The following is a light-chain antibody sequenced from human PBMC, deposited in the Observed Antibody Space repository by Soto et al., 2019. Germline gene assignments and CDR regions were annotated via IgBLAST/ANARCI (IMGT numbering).Light chain of an antibody. J-gene: IGLJ1*01. CDR3: ASYRSANTIVV. CDR1: IRDIGNYNY. CDR2: EVT. V-gene: IGLV2-14*01. Sequence: QSVLTQPSSVSGSPGQSITISCTGTIRDIGNYNYVSWYQHHPGKAPKLMIYEVTSRPSGVSDRFSGSKSGMTASLTISGLQPEDEADYFCASYRSANTIVVFGTGTKATVL.